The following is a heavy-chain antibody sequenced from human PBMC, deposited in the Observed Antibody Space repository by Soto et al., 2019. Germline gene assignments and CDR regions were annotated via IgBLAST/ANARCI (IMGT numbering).Heavy chain of an antibody. Sequence: SVKVSCKASGFTFTSSAVQWLRQSRGQRLEWIGWIVVGSGNTNYAQKFQERVTITRDMSTSTAYMELSSLRSEDTAVYYCAAKQYYYDSSGYYYDYWGQGTLVTVSS. D-gene: IGHD3-22*01. CDR2: IVVGSGNT. V-gene: IGHV1-58*01. CDR1: GFTFTSSA. J-gene: IGHJ4*02. CDR3: AAKQYYYDSSGYYYDY.